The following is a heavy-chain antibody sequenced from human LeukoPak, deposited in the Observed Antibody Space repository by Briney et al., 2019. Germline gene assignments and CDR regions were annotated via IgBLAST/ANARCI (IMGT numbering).Heavy chain of an antibody. D-gene: IGHD2-15*01. Sequence: GGSLRLSCAASGFTFSSYGMHWVRQAPGKGLEWVAVISYDGSNKYYADSVKGRFTISRDNSKNTLYLQMNSLRAEDTAVYYCATDIVVVVAEDYWGQGTLVTVSS. J-gene: IGHJ4*02. V-gene: IGHV3-30*03. CDR2: ISYDGSNK. CDR1: GFTFSSYG. CDR3: ATDIVVVVAEDY.